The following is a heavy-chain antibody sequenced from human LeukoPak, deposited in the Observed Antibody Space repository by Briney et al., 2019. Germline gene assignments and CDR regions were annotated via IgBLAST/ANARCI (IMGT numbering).Heavy chain of an antibody. J-gene: IGHJ3*02. CDR1: GGSISSAY. Sequence: SETLSLTCTVSGGSISSAYWNWIRKPPGKGPEWIGYVFHSGSTSHNPSLESRITMSLDTSKNRFSLKLASMTAADAAVYYCARGHPDTLDTFDIWGQGTLAIVSS. D-gene: IGHD2-2*02. CDR2: VFHSGST. V-gene: IGHV4-59*01. CDR3: ARGHPDTLDTFDI.